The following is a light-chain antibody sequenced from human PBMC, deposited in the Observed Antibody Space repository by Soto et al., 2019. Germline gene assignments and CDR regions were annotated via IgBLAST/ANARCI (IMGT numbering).Light chain of an antibody. CDR2: DAS. Sequence: EIVLTQSPATLSLSPGERATLSCRPSQSVSSYLAWYQQKPGQAPRLLIYDASNRATGIPARFSGSGSGTDFTLTISSLEPEDFAVYYCQQRSNCPITFGQGTRLEIK. J-gene: IGKJ5*01. CDR1: QSVSSY. CDR3: QQRSNCPIT. V-gene: IGKV3-11*01.